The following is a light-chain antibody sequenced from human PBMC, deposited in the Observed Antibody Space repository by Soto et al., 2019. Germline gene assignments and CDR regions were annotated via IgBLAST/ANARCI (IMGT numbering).Light chain of an antibody. V-gene: IGKV3-20*01. Sequence: EVVLTQSPGTLSLSLGEKATLSCRASQSVTAFLAWYQQKPGQAPRLLISVASVRATGIPDRFSGSGSGTDFTLTISKLEHDDFGVYYCQKYAGSPFTFGVGTKVEFK. CDR1: QSVTAF. J-gene: IGKJ4*01. CDR3: QKYAGSPFT. CDR2: VAS.